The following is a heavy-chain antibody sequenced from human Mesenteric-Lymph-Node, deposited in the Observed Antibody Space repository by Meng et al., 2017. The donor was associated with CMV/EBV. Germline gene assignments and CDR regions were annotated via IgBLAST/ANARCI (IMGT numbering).Heavy chain of an antibody. CDR1: GLRLKDYV. CDR2: IGWNSGDL. Sequence: GGSLRLSCAASGLRLKDYVMHWVRQVPGKGLEWVASIGWNSGDLGYADSVRGRFTISRDDDKNSLFLQLNSLGAEDTAFYYCAKDMGDYHHAFDIWGQGTMVTVSS. V-gene: IGHV3-9*01. J-gene: IGHJ3*02. CDR3: AKDMGDYHHAFDI. D-gene: IGHD4-11*01.